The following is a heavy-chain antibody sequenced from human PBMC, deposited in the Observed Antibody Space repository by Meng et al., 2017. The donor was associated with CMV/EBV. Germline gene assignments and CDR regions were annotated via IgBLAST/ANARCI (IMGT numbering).Heavy chain of an antibody. D-gene: IGHD2-2*01. CDR1: GFTFSSYS. Sequence: GESLKISCAASGFTFSSYSMNWVRQAPGKGLEWVSSISSSSSYIYYADSVKGRFTISRDNAKNSLYLQMNSLRAEDTAVYYCAIGVTGRYCSSTSCYEDYWGQGTLVTVS. J-gene: IGHJ4*02. CDR2: ISSSSSYI. CDR3: AIGVTGRYCSSTSCYEDY. V-gene: IGHV3-21*01.